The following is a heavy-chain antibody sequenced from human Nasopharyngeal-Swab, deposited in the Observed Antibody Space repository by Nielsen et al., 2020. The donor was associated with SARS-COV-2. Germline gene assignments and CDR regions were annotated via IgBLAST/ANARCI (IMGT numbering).Heavy chain of an antibody. CDR1: GFTFDDYG. Sequence: GESLKISCVASGFTFDDYGLHWVRQVPGKGLEWVSLISWDGVNTYYAPSVKGRFTISRDDAKNSRYLQMNSLRAEDTAVYYCARDTPAMFAYWGQGTLVTVSS. V-gene: IGHV3-43D*04. CDR3: ARDTPAMFAY. CDR2: ISWDGVNT. J-gene: IGHJ4*02.